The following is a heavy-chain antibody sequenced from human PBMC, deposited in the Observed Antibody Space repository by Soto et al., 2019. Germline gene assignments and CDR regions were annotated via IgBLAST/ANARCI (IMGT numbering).Heavy chain of an antibody. Sequence: SVKVSCKASGGTFSSYAISWVRQAPGQGLEWMGGIIPIFGTANYAQKFQGRVTITADESTSTAYMELSSLRSEDTAVYYCARAYYYDSSGYSEFDYWGQGTLVTSPQ. CDR2: IIPIFGTA. D-gene: IGHD3-22*01. V-gene: IGHV1-69*13. CDR3: ARAYYYDSSGYSEFDY. CDR1: GGTFSSYA. J-gene: IGHJ4*02.